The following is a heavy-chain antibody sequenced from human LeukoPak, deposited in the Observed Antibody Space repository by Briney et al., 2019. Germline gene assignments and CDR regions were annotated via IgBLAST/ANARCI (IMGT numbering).Heavy chain of an antibody. Sequence: GGSLRLSCAASGFPFRIYSMNWVRQAPGKGLEWVSGISGSGDSTYYADSVKGRFTISRDNSKNTLYLQMNSLRVEDTAAYYCAKVRAPSGWFNSDYWGQGTLVTVSS. CDR1: GFPFRIYS. D-gene: IGHD6-19*01. CDR2: ISGSGDST. V-gene: IGHV3-23*01. CDR3: AKVRAPSGWFNSDY. J-gene: IGHJ4*02.